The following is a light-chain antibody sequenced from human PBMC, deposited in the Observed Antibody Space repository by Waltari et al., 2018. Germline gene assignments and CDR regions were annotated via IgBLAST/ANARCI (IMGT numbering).Light chain of an antibody. CDR3: ASYAGSKNPYV. CDR2: EVN. J-gene: IGLJ1*01. Sequence: QSALTQPPSASGSPGQSVTISCTGTSSDVGGYDYVSWYQRHPGKAPKLIIHEVNKRPSGVPYRFPGSKSGNTASLTVSGLQADDEADYYCASYAGSKNPYVFGTGTKVTVL. V-gene: IGLV2-8*01. CDR1: SSDVGGYDY.